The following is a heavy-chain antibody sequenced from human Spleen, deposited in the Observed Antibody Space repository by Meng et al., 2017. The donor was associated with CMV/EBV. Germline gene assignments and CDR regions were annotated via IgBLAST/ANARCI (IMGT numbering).Heavy chain of an antibody. V-gene: IGHV6-1*01. J-gene: IGHJ4*02. D-gene: IGHD3-16*01. CDR1: GGTVSSNGAA. CDR2: TYYRSKWYN. CDR3: ARENAVVWGHRWGSADYFDY. Sequence: SETLSLTCAISGGTVSSNGAAWNWIRQSPSRGLEWLGRTYYRSKWYNDYAVSVKSRITINPDTSKNQFSLQLNSVTPEDTAAYYCARENAVVWGHRWGSADYFDYWGQGTLVTVSS.